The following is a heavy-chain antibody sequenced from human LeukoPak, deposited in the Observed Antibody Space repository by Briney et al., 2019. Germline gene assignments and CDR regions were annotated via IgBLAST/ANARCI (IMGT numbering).Heavy chain of an antibody. V-gene: IGHV3-23*01. Sequence: GGSLRLSCAASGFTFSSYAMSWVRQAPGKGLEWVSTISGSGGSTYYADSVKGRFTISGDNSKNTLYLQMNSPRAEDTAVYYCARDPYSGSYSDYYYYYMDVWGKGTTVTVSS. CDR2: ISGSGGST. J-gene: IGHJ6*03. CDR3: ARDPYSGSYSDYYYYYMDV. D-gene: IGHD1-26*01. CDR1: GFTFSSYA.